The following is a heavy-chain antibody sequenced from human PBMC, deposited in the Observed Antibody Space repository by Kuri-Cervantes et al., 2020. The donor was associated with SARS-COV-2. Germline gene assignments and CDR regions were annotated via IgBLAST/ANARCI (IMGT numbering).Heavy chain of an antibody. J-gene: IGHJ4*02. V-gene: IGHV5-51*01. D-gene: IGHD3-22*01. CDR3: ARHFRHKDWLIPEVSTYFDS. CDR2: IYPRDSDT. Sequence: GESLKTSCKGSGYTFPTYWISWVRQLPGKGLEWTGVIYPRDSDTRYSPSHQGQVTLSSDRSITTAYLQWSSLKASDTAIYYCARHFRHKDWLIPEVSTYFDSWGQGTLVTVSS. CDR1: GYTFPTYW.